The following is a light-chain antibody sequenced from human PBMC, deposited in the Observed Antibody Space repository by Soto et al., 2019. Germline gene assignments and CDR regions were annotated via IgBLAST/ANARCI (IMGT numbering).Light chain of an antibody. CDR2: DAS. V-gene: IGKV1-5*01. Sequence: DIQMTQSPSTLSASVGDRVNMTCRASQNIGSWVAWYQQKPGEAPKLLIYDASALPRGVPSRFSGSGSGTKFTLTIASLQPDDFATYYCQQYETFSGTFGPGTKVDIK. J-gene: IGKJ1*01. CDR1: QNIGSW. CDR3: QQYETFSGT.